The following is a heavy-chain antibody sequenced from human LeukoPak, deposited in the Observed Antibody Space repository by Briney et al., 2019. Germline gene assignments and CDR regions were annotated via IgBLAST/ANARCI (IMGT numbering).Heavy chain of an antibody. CDR1: GYSFANNW. CDR3: ARSQGGSNYDY. CDR2: VYPGDSNT. D-gene: IGHD5-24*01. J-gene: IGHJ4*02. Sequence: TGESLKISCQGSGYSFANNWIGWVRQMPGRGLEWMAIVYPGDSNTKYSPSFQGQVTISADKSISTAYLQWSRLRASDTAMYYCARSQGGSNYDYWGQGTLVTVSS. V-gene: IGHV5-51*01.